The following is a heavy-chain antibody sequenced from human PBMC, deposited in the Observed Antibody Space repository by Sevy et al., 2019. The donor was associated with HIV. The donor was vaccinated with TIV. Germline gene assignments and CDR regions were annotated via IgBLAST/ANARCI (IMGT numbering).Heavy chain of an antibody. CDR3: ARHPYGDYVGYFDP. CDR2: IYYSGST. CDR1: GGSISSSGYY. D-gene: IGHD4-17*01. V-gene: IGHV4-39*01. Sequence: SETLSLTCTVSGGSISSSGYYWGWIRQPPGMGLEWLGSIYYSGSTYYNPSLKSRVTISVDTSKNQFSLKMKSVTAADTAVYYCARHPYGDYVGYFDPWGQGTLVTVSS. J-gene: IGHJ5*02.